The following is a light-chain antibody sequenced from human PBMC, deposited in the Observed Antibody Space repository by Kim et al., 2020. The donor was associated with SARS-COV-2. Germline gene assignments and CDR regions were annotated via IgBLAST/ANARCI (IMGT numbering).Light chain of an antibody. Sequence: QSALTQPASVSGSPGQSITISCTGTSSDVGSYNYVSWYQQYPGKAPKLMIYDVSKRPSGVSNRFSGSKSVNTASLTISGLQAEDEADYYCSSYSSNTTGVFGGGTQLTVL. CDR1: SSDVGSYNY. V-gene: IGLV2-14*01. J-gene: IGLJ3*02. CDR3: SSYSSNTTGV. CDR2: DVS.